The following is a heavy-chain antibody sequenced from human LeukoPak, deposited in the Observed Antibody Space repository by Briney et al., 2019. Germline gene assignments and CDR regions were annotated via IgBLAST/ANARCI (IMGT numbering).Heavy chain of an antibody. CDR2: IYSDGRT. CDR1: GFTVSSSY. J-gene: IGHJ4*02. Sequence: GGSLRLSCAASGFTVSSSYMSWVRQAPGKGLERVSVIYSDGRTYYADSVKGRFTISRDNSKNTLYLQMNSLRAEDTAVYYCARAPGGTQASSGYFDYWGQGTLVTVSS. V-gene: IGHV3-53*01. D-gene: IGHD3-22*01. CDR3: ARAPGGTQASSGYFDY.